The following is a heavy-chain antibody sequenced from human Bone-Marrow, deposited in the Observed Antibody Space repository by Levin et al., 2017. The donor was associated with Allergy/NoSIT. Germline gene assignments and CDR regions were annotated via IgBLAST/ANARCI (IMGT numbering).Heavy chain of an antibody. CDR3: ARGIVVVPAAIVPRAKKHEFDY. D-gene: IGHD2-2*01. V-gene: IGHV4-34*01. CDR2: INHSGST. J-gene: IGHJ4*02. Sequence: SQTLSLTCAVYGGSFSGYYWSWIRQPPGKGLEWIGEINHSGSTNYNPSLKSRVTISVDTSKNQFSLKLSSVTAADTAVYYCARGIVVVPAAIVPRAKKHEFDYWGQGTLVTVSS. CDR1: GGSFSGYY.